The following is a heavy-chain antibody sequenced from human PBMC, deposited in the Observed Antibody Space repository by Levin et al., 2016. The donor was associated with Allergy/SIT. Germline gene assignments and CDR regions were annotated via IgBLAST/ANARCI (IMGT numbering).Heavy chain of an antibody. CDR2: INGFGGTT. J-gene: IGHJ4*02. Sequence: GSLRLSCVTSGFTFSDYDMFWVRQAPGKGFEWVSAINGFGGTTKYADSVRGRFTISRDNSKNTLYLQLSSLRTEDTAIYYCATGDLLDYWGQGTLVTVSS. CDR1: GFTFSDYD. D-gene: IGHD7-27*01. CDR3: ATGDLLDY. V-gene: IGHV3-23*01.